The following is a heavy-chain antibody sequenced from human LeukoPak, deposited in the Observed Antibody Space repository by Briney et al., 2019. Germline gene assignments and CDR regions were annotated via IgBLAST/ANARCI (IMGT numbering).Heavy chain of an antibody. Sequence: ASVKVSCKASGYTFTSYGISWVRQAPGQGLEWMGWISAYNGNTNYAQKLQGRVTMTTHTSTSTAYMELRSLRSDDTAVYYCARGPELERYFDWLPKPYYFDYWGQGTLVTVSS. J-gene: IGHJ4*02. CDR2: ISAYNGNT. D-gene: IGHD3-9*01. CDR3: ARGPELERYFDWLPKPYYFDY. CDR1: GYTFTSYG. V-gene: IGHV1-18*04.